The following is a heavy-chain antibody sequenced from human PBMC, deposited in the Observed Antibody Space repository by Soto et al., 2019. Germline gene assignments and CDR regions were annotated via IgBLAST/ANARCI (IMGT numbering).Heavy chain of an antibody. CDR2: ISSSSSYI. V-gene: IGHV3-21*01. CDR3: SRDSYDFWIGYYSFDY. CDR1: GFTFSSYS. D-gene: IGHD3-3*01. Sequence: GGSLRLSCAASGFTFSSYSMNWVRQAPGKGLEWVSSISSSSSYIYYADSVKDRFTITRDNAKNSLYLQMNSLRAEDTAVYYCSRDSYDFWIGYYSFDYWGQGTLVTVSS. J-gene: IGHJ4*02.